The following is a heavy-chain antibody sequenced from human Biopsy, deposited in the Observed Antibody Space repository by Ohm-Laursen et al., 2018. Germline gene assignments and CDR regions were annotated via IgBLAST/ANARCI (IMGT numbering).Heavy chain of an antibody. Sequence: SDTLSLTYTVSGDSIISYYWSWIRQPPGKGLQWIGYVYYTGSTDYNPSLQSRVTISVDTSKNHFSLRLRSVTPADTAIYYCARDRGYYSDRTVPGYLDLWGRGTLVTVSS. CDR3: ARDRGYYSDRTVPGYLDL. V-gene: IGHV4-59*01. CDR2: VYYTGST. CDR1: GDSIISYY. D-gene: IGHD3-22*01. J-gene: IGHJ2*01.